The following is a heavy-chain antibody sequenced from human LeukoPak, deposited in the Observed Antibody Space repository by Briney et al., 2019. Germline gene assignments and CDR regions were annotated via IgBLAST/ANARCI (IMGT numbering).Heavy chain of an antibody. CDR2: ISYDGSNK. J-gene: IGHJ5*02. D-gene: IGHD6-19*01. CDR1: GFTFSSYG. Sequence: PGGSLRLSCAASGFTFSSYGMHWVRQAPGKGLEWVAVISYDGSNKYYADSVKGRFTISRDNSKNTLYLQMNSLRAEDTAVYYCAKSEIEYSSGWYRFDPWGQGTLVTVSS. CDR3: AKSEIEYSSGWYRFDP. V-gene: IGHV3-30*18.